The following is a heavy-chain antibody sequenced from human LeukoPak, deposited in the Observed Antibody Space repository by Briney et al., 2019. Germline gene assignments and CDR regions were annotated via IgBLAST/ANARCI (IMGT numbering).Heavy chain of an antibody. CDR2: IWYDGSNK. Sequence: GGSLRLSCAASGFAFSSYGMHWVRQAPGKGLEWVAVIWYDGSNKYYADSVKGRFTISRDNSKNTLYLQMNSLRAEDTAVYYCARAPGWTIAARPFDQWGQGTLVTVSS. CDR3: ARAPGWTIAARPFDQ. J-gene: IGHJ5*02. CDR1: GFAFSSYG. V-gene: IGHV3-33*01. D-gene: IGHD6-6*01.